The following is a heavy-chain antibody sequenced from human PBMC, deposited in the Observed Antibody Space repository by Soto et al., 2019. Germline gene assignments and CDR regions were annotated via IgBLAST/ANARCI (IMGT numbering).Heavy chain of an antibody. CDR1: GFTFSSYA. V-gene: IGHV3-23*01. CDR2: ISGSGGST. J-gene: IGHJ3*02. D-gene: IGHD4-17*01. CDR3: AKGLLTTVTSPGDAFDI. Sequence: EVQLLESGGGLVQPGGSLRLSCAASGFTFSSYAMSWVRQAPGKGLEWVSAISGSGGSTYYADSVKGRFTISRDNSKNTLYLQMNSLRAEDTAVYYCAKGLLTTVTSPGDAFDIWGQGTMVTVSS.